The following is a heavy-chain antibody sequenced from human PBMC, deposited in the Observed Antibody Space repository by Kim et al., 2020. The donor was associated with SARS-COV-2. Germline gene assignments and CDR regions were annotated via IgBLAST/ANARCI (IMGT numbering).Heavy chain of an antibody. V-gene: IGHV3-30*04. Sequence: GGSLRLSCAASGFTFSSYAMHWVRQAPGKGLEWVAVISYDGSNKYYADSVKGRFTISRDNSKNTLYLQMNSLRAEDTAVYYCAGGSGSQWDYWGQGTLVTVSS. D-gene: IGHD1-26*01. CDR1: GFTFSSYA. CDR3: AGGSGSQWDY. J-gene: IGHJ4*02. CDR2: ISYDGSNK.